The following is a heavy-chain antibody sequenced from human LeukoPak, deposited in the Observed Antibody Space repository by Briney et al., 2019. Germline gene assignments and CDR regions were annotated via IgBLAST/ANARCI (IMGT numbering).Heavy chain of an antibody. CDR2: ISSSSSYI. J-gene: IGHJ5*02. CDR3: ARAVVPAAMVEVAVGFDP. CDR1: GFTFSSYS. D-gene: IGHD2-2*01. Sequence: GGSLRLSCAASGFTFSSYSMNWVRQAPGKGLEWVSSISSSSSYIYYADSVKGRFTISRGNAKNSLYLQMNSLRAEDTAVYYCARAVVPAAMVEVAVGFDPWGQGTLVTVSS. V-gene: IGHV3-21*01.